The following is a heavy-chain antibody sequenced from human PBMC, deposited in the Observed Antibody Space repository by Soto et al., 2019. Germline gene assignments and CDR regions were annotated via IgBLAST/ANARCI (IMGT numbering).Heavy chain of an antibody. CDR2: IWSDGSEK. Sequence: PGGSLRLSCAASGFTFSDRAMHWVRQAPGKGWEWLAIIWSDGSEKFYAGSVKGRFTISRDNSKNTVYLQMNTLSAEDTAMYYCARALFPDVDIYAMDVWGQGTAVTVSS. V-gene: IGHV3-33*01. D-gene: IGHD2-2*03. J-gene: IGHJ6*02. CDR1: GFTFSDRA. CDR3: ARALFPDVDIYAMDV.